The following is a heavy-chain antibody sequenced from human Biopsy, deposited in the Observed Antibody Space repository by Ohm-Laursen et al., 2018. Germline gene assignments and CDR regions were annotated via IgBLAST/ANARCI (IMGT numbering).Heavy chain of an antibody. J-gene: IGHJ6*03. CDR2: ISSRSSDI. CDR3: ARDRYYGSENYFSHYNMDV. CDR1: GFIFSTYT. Sequence: GSLRLSCSASGFIFSTYTMNWVRQAPGEGLEWVSSISSRSSDIYYADSVKGRFTISRDNAKNSLFLHMNSLRAEDTAVYYCARDRYYGSENYFSHYNMDVWGQGTTVTVSS. V-gene: IGHV3-21*01. D-gene: IGHD3-10*01.